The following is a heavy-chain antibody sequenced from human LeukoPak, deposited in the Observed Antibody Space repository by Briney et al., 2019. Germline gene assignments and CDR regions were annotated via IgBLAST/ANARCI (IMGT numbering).Heavy chain of an antibody. CDR1: GGSFSGYY. V-gene: IGHV4-34*01. D-gene: IGHD4-17*01. Sequence: SETLSHTCAVYGGSFSGYYWSWIPHPPGKGLECIGEINHSVSTNYNPSLKSRVTISVDTSINQFSLKLSSVTAADTAVYYCARTAVTEDYWGQGNLVTVSS. CDR2: INHSVST. CDR3: ARTAVTEDY. J-gene: IGHJ4*02.